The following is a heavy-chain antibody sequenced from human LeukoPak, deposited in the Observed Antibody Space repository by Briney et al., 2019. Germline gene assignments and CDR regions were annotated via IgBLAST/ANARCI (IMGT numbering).Heavy chain of an antibody. CDR2: IYYSGST. CDR3: ARGPTMIVSDYAFDI. V-gene: IGHV4-31*03. CDR1: GGSISSGGYY. D-gene: IGHD3-22*01. J-gene: IGHJ3*02. Sequence: SETLSLTCTVSGGSISSGGYYWSWIRQQPGKGLEWIGYIYYSGSTYYNPSLKSRVTISVDTSKNQFSLKLSSVTAADTAVYYCARGPTMIVSDYAFDIWGQGTMVTVSS.